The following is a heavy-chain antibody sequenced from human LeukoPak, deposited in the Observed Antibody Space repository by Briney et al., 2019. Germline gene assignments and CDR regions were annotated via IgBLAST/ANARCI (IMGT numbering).Heavy chain of an antibody. CDR3: ARAVTVPRVKYNWFDP. CDR2: IYYSGST. D-gene: IGHD4-17*01. Sequence: SETLSLTCTVSGGSISSGGYYWSWIRQHPGKGLEWIGYIYYSGSTYYNPSLKSRVTISVDTSKNQFSLKLSSVTAADTAVYYCARAVTVPRVKYNWFDPWGQGTLVTVPS. V-gene: IGHV4-31*03. J-gene: IGHJ5*02. CDR1: GGSISSGGYY.